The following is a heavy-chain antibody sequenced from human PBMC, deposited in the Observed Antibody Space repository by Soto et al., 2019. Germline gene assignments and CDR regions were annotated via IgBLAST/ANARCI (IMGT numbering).Heavy chain of an antibody. CDR1: GGSISGYY. D-gene: IGHD4-17*01. CDR3: GRIPSHGDHAY. V-gene: IGHV4-59*08. Sequence: QVQLQESGPGVVKPSETLSLTCTISGGSISGYYWTWIRQSPGKGLEYIGYIYSGNTNYNPSLNSRVSISVATSKHQCSLKLNSVPAPATAVDYCGRIPSHGDHAYWGQGTLVTVSS. CDR2: IYSGNT. J-gene: IGHJ4*02.